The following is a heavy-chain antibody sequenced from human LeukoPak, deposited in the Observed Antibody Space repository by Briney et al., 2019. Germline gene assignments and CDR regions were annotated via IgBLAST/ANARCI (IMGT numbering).Heavy chain of an antibody. J-gene: IGHJ4*02. D-gene: IGHD6-13*01. V-gene: IGHV3-7*01. CDR3: ARGSVQQQLANDY. CDR1: GFTFSSYW. CDR2: IKQDGSEK. Sequence: GGSLRLSCAASGFTFSSYWMSWVRQAPGKGLEWVANIKQDGSEKYYVDSVKGRFTISRDNAKNSLYLQMNSLRAEDTAVYYCARGSVQQQLANDYWGQGTLVTVSS.